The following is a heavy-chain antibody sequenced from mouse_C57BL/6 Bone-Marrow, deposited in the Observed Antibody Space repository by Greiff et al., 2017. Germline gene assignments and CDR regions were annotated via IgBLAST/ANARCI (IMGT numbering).Heavy chain of an antibody. D-gene: IGHD4-1*01. V-gene: IGHV5-4*01. CDR3: AREGDWDYFDY. CDR2: ISDGGSYT. CDR1: GFTFSSYA. J-gene: IGHJ2*01. Sequence: EVQVVESGGGLVKPGGSLKLSCAASGFTFSSYAMSWVRQTPEKRLEWVATISDGGSYTYYPDNVKGRFTISRDNAKNNLSLQMSHLKSEDTAMYYCAREGDWDYFDYWGQGTTLTVSS.